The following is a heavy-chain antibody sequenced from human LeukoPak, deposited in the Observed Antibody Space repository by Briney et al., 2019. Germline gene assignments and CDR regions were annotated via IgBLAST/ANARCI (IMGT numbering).Heavy chain of an antibody. CDR3: AKDRSISSGPASY. CDR2: ISYDGSNK. CDR1: GFTFGSYG. D-gene: IGHD3-22*01. V-gene: IGHV3-30*18. Sequence: GGSLRLSCAASGFTFGSYGMHWVRQAPGKGLEWVAVISYDGSNKYYADSVKGRFTISRDNSKNTLYLQMNSLRAEDTAVYYCAKDRSISSGPASYWGQGTLVTVSS. J-gene: IGHJ4*02.